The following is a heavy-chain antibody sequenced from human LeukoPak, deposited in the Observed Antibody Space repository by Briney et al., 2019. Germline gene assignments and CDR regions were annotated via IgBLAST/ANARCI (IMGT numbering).Heavy chain of an antibody. CDR3: AKGWSGYFRSPFDL. Sequence: GGSLRLSCAVSGFSFSDYDLNWVRQSPGKGLEWLSHVSSSGSTILYADSVKGRFTVSRDNAKNSLYLQMNNLRAEGTAVYYCAKGWSGYFRSPFDLWGQGTMVTVSS. CDR1: GFSFSDYD. V-gene: IGHV3-11*01. J-gene: IGHJ3*01. CDR2: VSSSGSTI. D-gene: IGHD3-3*01.